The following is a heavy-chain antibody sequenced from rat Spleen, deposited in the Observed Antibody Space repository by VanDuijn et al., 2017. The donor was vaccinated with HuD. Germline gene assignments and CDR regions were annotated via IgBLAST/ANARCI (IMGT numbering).Heavy chain of an antibody. V-gene: IGHV3-3*01. Sequence: EVQLQESGPGLVKPSQSLSLTCSVTGYSITSSYRWNWIRKFPGNKLEWMGYINSAGSTNYNPSLKSRISITRDTSRNQFFLQLNSVTTEDTATYYCARYELGGPFDYWGQGVMVTVSS. CDR1: GYSITSSYR. CDR3: ARYELGGPFDY. D-gene: IGHD5-1*01. J-gene: IGHJ2*01. CDR2: INSAGST.